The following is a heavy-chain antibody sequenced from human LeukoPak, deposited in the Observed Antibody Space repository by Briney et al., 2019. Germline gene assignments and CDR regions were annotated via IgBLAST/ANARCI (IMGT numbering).Heavy chain of an antibody. D-gene: IGHD4-11*01. CDR2: IYYSGTT. CDR3: ARDQPDYSSYYMDV. Sequence: SETLSLTCTVSGVSINSSSYYWGWNRQPPGKGLEWIGSIYYSGTTYCNPSLKSRVTISVDTSKNQSSLKLSSVTAADTAVYYCARDQPDYSSYYMDVWGKGTTVTVSS. CDR1: GVSINSSSYY. V-gene: IGHV4-39*07. J-gene: IGHJ6*03.